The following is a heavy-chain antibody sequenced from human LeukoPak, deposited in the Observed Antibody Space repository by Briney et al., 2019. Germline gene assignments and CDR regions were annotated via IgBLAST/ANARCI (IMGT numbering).Heavy chain of an antibody. J-gene: IGHJ4*02. CDR3: ARRSGSSAYYSPFDY. CDR2: ISGSGGST. V-gene: IGHV3-23*01. D-gene: IGHD3-22*01. CDR1: GFTFSSYA. Sequence: PGGSLRLSCAASGFTFSSYAMSWVRQAPGKGLEWVSAISGSGGSTYYADSVKGRFTISRGNSKNTLYLQMNSLRAEDTAVYFCARRSGSSAYYSPFDYWGQGTLVTVSS.